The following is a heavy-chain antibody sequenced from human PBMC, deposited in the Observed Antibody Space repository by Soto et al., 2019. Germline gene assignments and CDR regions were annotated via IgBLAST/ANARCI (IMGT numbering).Heavy chain of an antibody. V-gene: IGHV3-21*01. D-gene: IGHD2-15*01. CDR2: ISSSSGYI. J-gene: IGHJ6*01. CDR3: ARYLKLSKSVPDGIFV. CDR1: GFTFSSHS. Sequence: PGGSLRLSCAASGFTFSSHSMNWVRQAPGKGLEWVSSISSSSGYIYYAASVKGRFTISRDNAKNSLYLQMNSLRAEDTAVYYCARYLKLSKSVPDGIFVCGE.